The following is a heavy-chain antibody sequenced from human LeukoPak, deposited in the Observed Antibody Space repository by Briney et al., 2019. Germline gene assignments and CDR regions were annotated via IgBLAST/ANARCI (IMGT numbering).Heavy chain of an antibody. CDR2: INPNSGGT. CDR1: GYTFTGYY. V-gene: IGHV1-2*04. Sequence: ASVKVSCKASGYTFTGYYIHWVRQAPGQGLEWMGWINPNSGGTNYAQRFQDWVTMTRDTSISTAYMELSRLRSDDTAMYYCARGRNYYDSSVYFDYWGQGTLVTVSS. J-gene: IGHJ4*02. CDR3: ARGRNYYDSSVYFDY. D-gene: IGHD3-22*01.